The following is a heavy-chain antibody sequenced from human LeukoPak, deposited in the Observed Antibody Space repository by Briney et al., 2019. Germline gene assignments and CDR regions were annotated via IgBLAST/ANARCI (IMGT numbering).Heavy chain of an antibody. CDR3: ARAPKFPSRERYYYYGMDV. CDR1: GYSFTSYW. V-gene: IGHV5-51*01. J-gene: IGHJ6*02. CDR2: IYPGDSDT. Sequence: GESLKISCKGSGYSFTSYWIGWVRQMPGKGLEWMGIIYPGDSDTRYSPSFQGQVTISADKSISTAYLQWSSLKASDTAMYYCARAPKFPSRERYYYYGMDVWGQGTTVTVSS. D-gene: IGHD1-1*01.